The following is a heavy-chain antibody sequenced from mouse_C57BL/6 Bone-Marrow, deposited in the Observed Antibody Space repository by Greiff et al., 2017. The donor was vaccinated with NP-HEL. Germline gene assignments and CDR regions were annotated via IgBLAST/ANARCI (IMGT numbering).Heavy chain of an antibody. CDR3: LYGYPYYFDY. V-gene: IGHV1-15*01. Sequence: QVQLKQSGAELVRPGASVTLSCKASGYTFTDYEMHWVKQTPVHGLEWIGAIDPETGGTAYNQKFKGKAILTADKSSSTAYMELRSLTSEDSAVYYCLYGYPYYFDYWGQGTTLTVSS. CDR1: GYTFTDYE. J-gene: IGHJ2*01. CDR2: IDPETGGT. D-gene: IGHD2-2*01.